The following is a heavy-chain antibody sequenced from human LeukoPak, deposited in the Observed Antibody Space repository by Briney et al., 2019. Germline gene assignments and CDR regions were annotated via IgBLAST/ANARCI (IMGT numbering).Heavy chain of an antibody. CDR3: ARGELLFHY. D-gene: IGHD1-26*01. CDR1: GYTFTSYY. V-gene: IGHV1-2*06. CDR2: INPNSGGT. J-gene: IGHJ4*02. Sequence: GASVKVSCKASGYTFTSYYMHWVRQAPGQGLEWMGRINPNSGGTNYAQKFQGRVTLTRDTSISTVYMELSSLRSDDTAVYYCARGELLFHYWGQGTLVTVSS.